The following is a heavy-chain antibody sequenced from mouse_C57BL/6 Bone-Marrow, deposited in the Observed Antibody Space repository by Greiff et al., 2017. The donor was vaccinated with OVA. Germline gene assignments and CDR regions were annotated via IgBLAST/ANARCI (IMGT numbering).Heavy chain of an antibody. CDR2: ISDGGSYT. Sequence: EVQGVESGGGLVKPGGSLKLSCAASGFTFSSYAMSWVRQTPEKRLAWVATISDGGSYTYYPDNVKGRFTISRDNAKNNLYLQMSHLKSEDTAMYYCARDYGGFAYWGQGTLVTVSA. V-gene: IGHV5-4*01. D-gene: IGHD1-1*01. J-gene: IGHJ3*01. CDR1: GFTFSSYA. CDR3: ARDYGGFAY.